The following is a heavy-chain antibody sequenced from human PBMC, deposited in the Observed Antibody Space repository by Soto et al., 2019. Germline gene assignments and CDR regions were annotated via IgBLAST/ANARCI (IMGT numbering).Heavy chain of an antibody. CDR2: ISYTGNT. Sequence: SETLSLTCTVSGVSISSVSLSSNYWGWIRQPPGKGLECIGSISYTGNTNYNPSLKSRVTISVDTSKNQFSPKLSSVTAADTAVYYCARIPYSSASFDYWGQGTLVTVSS. CDR1: GVSISSVSLSSNY. D-gene: IGHD6-19*01. CDR3: ARIPYSSASFDY. V-gene: IGHV4-61*01. J-gene: IGHJ4*02.